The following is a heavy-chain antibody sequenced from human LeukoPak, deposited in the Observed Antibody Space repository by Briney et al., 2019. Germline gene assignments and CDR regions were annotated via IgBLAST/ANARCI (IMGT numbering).Heavy chain of an antibody. CDR3: ARAGGFTILRGVVNNCFDP. CDR2: MYYSGST. CDR1: GGSISSSSYY. J-gene: IGHJ5*02. Sequence: SETLSLTCTVSGGSISSSSYYWGWIRQPPGKGLEWIGSMYYSGSTYYNPSLKSRVTISVDTSKNQFSLKLSSLSAADTAVYYCARAGGFTILRGVVNNCFDPWGQGTLVTVSS. V-gene: IGHV4-39*07. D-gene: IGHD3-10*01.